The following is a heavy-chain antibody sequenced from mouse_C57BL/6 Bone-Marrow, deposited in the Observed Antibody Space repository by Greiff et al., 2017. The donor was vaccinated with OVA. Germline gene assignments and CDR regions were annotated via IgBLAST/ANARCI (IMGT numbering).Heavy chain of an antibody. D-gene: IGHD1-1*01. CDR2: INPNYGTT. J-gene: IGHJ1*03. CDR3: ARGLRGSSSSYWYFDV. V-gene: IGHV1-39*01. Sequence: SGPELVKPGASVKISCKASGYSFTDYNMNWVKQSNGKSLEWIGVINPNYGTTSYNQKFKGKATLTVDQSSSTAYMQLNSLTSEDSAVYYCARGLRGSSSSYWYFDVWGTGTTVTVSS. CDR1: GYSFTDYN.